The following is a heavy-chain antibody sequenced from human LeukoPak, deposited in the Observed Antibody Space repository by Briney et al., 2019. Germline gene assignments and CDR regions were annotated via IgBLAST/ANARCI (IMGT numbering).Heavy chain of an antibody. J-gene: IGHJ4*02. Sequence: GTSLRLSCAASGFTFSSYGVHWVRQAPGKGLEWVSLIIGSSGDTFYADSVKGRFTISRDNSKNRLYLQMNSLRAEDTALYYCAKGAYDYIEMGYFDSWGQGTLVTVSS. CDR2: IIGSSGDT. CDR1: GFTFSSYG. D-gene: IGHD5-12*01. V-gene: IGHV3-23*01. CDR3: AKGAYDYIEMGYFDS.